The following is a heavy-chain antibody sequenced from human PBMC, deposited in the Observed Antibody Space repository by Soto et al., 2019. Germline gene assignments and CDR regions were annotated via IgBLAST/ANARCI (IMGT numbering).Heavy chain of an antibody. D-gene: IGHD3-22*01. CDR2: ISGSGNTI. CDR1: VFSFRDYY. Sequence: PGGALRLSCAASVFSFRDYYMSWIRQAPGKGLEWISYISGSGNTIYYADSVKGRFIISRDNAKNSLFLQMNSLRADDTAVYYCARDRLPMVVVVMGWFDPWGQGTLVTVSS. J-gene: IGHJ5*02. V-gene: IGHV3-11*01. CDR3: ARDRLPMVVVVMGWFDP.